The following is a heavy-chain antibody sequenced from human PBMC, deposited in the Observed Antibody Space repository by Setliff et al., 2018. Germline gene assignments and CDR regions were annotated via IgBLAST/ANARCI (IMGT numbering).Heavy chain of an antibody. CDR3: ARVPRPAGYSGYGDY. J-gene: IGHJ4*02. CDR1: GGTFSSYV. Sequence: SVKVSCKASGGTFSSYVISWVREAPGQGLEWMGGIIPMFGTNYAQKFQGRVTITADESTSTAYMELSSLGSDDTAVYYCARVPRPAGYSGYGDYWGQGTLVTVSS. D-gene: IGHD5-12*01. CDR2: IIPMFGT. V-gene: IGHV1-69*13.